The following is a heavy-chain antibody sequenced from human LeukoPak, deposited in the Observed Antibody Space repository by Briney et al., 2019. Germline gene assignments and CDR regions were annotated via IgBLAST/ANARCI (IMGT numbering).Heavy chain of an antibody. Sequence: SVINTDGRTTYYADSVKGRFTISRDNSKNTVYLQMGSLRGDDMAVYYCTRDGGSFCDFDYWGQGALVTVSS. V-gene: IGHV3-64*02. CDR3: TRDGGSFCDFDY. D-gene: IGHD1-26*01. J-gene: IGHJ4*02. CDR2: INTDGRTT.